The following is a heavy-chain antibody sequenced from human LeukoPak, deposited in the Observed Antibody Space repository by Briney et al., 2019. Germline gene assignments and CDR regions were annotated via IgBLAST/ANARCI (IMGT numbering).Heavy chain of an antibody. D-gene: IGHD3-22*01. CDR3: AREDSSGYGVKTEDY. Sequence: GGSLRLSCAASGFTVSNYYMSWVRQAPGKGLEWVSDIYTDDRTYYADSVKGRFTISRDNAKNSLYLQMNSLRAEDTAVYYCAREDSSGYGVKTEDYWGQGTLVTVSS. V-gene: IGHV3-53*01. CDR1: GFTVSNYY. CDR2: IYTDDRT. J-gene: IGHJ4*02.